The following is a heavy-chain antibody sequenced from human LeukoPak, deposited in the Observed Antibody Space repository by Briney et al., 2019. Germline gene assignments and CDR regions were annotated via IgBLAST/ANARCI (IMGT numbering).Heavy chain of an antibody. J-gene: IGHJ2*01. D-gene: IGHD2-2*01. V-gene: IGHV3-30*03. Sequence: GGSLRLSCAASGFTFSSYGMHWVRQAPGKGLEWVAVISYDGSNKYYADSVKGRFTISRDNSKNSLYLQMNSLRDEDTAVYYCAREPAPTTPHWYFDLWGRGTLVTVSS. CDR3: AREPAPTTPHWYFDL. CDR1: GFTFSSYG. CDR2: ISYDGSNK.